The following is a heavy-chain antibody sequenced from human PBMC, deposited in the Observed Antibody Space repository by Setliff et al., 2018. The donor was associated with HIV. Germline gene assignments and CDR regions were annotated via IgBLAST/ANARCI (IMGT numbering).Heavy chain of an antibody. Sequence: VKVSCKASGFTFTSSAMQWVRQARGQRLEWIGWIVVGSGNTNYAQKFQERVTITRDMSTSTAYMELSSLRSEDTAVYYCAALDIVATRASYYFDYWGQGTLVTVSS. CDR1: GFTFTSSA. CDR3: AALDIVATRASYYFDY. D-gene: IGHD5-12*01. J-gene: IGHJ4*02. V-gene: IGHV1-58*02. CDR2: IVVGSGNT.